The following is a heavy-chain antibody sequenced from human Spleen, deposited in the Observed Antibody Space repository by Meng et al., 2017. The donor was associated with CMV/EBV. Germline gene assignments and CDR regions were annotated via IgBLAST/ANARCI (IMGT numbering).Heavy chain of an antibody. CDR2: ISYDGSNK. D-gene: IGHD6-6*01. CDR1: GFTFSSYA. Sequence: GGSLRLSCAASGFTFSSYAMHWVRQAPGKGLEWVAVISYDGSNKYYADSVKGRFTISRDNSKNTLYLQMNSLRAEDTAVYYCAKDFAALATYYYGMDVWGQGTTVTVSS. V-gene: IGHV3-30*04. J-gene: IGHJ6*02. CDR3: AKDFAALATYYYGMDV.